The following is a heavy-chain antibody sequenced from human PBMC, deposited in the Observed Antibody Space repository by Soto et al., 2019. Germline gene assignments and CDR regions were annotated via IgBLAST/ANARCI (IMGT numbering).Heavy chain of an antibody. V-gene: IGHV3-48*01. CDR3: AKATATTGGAFDI. CDR2: ISSSNRTI. CDR1: GFTFRSYS. J-gene: IGHJ3*02. Sequence: PGGSLRLSCAASGFTFRSYSMNWVRQAPGKGLEWVSYISSSNRTINYADSVKGRFIISRDNAKNTVYLQMNSLTAGDTAVYYCAKATATTGGAFDICGQGTMLTV. D-gene: IGHD1-7*01.